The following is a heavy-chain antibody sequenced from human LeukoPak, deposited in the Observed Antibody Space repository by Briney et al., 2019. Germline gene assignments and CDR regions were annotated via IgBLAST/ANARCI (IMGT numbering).Heavy chain of an antibody. J-gene: IGHJ4*02. CDR2: INPNSGGT. D-gene: IGHD3-10*01. Sequence: GASVKVSCKASGYTFTGYYMHWVRQAPGQGLEWMGWINPNSGGTNYAQKFQGRVTMTRDTSISTAYMELSRLRSDDTAVYYCARDPMVRDYYFDYWGQGTLVTASS. CDR1: GYTFTGYY. V-gene: IGHV1-2*02. CDR3: ARDPMVRDYYFDY.